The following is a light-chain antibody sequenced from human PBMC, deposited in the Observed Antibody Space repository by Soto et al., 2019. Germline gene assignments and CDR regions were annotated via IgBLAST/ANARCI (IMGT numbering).Light chain of an antibody. CDR2: EVT. V-gene: IGLV2-8*01. Sequence: QSALTQPPSASGSPGQSVTISCTGTSSDVGGYNFVSWYQQHPGKAPKLIIYEVTKRPSGVPDRFSVSKSGNTASLTVSGLQAEDEADYYCSSYAGSNNWVFGGGTKVTVL. J-gene: IGLJ3*02. CDR1: SSDVGGYNF. CDR3: SSYAGSNNWV.